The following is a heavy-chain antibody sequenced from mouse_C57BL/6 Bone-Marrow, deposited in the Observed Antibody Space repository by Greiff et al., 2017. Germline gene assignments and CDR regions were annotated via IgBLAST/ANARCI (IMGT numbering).Heavy chain of an antibody. Sequence: EVKLMESGGGLVKPGGSLKLSCAASGFTFSSYAMSWVRQTPEKRLEWVATISDGGSYTYYPDNVKGRFTISRDNAKNNLYLQMSHLKSEDTAMYYCARDDGYGGAYWGQGTLVTVSA. D-gene: IGHD2-3*01. CDR1: GFTFSSYA. CDR3: ARDDGYGGAY. V-gene: IGHV5-4*01. CDR2: ISDGGSYT. J-gene: IGHJ3*01.